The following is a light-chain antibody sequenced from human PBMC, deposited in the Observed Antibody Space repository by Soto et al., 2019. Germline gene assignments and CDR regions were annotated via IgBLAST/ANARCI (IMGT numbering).Light chain of an antibody. V-gene: IGKV3-20*01. CDR2: DIS. CDR3: QRSSA. Sequence: EIVLTQSPGTLSLSPGERATLSCRTSQSIDSNYLAWYQQKPGQAPRLLMYDISSRATGIPDRFSGSGSGTDFNLHISRLEPEDFAVYYCQRSSAFGQGTKVEIK. CDR1: QSIDSNY. J-gene: IGKJ1*01.